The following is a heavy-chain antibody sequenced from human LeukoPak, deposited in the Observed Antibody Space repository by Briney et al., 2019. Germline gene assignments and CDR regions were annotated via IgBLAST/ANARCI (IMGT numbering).Heavy chain of an antibody. D-gene: IGHD3-3*01. CDR3: AKEIGWSGYRPCYFDS. J-gene: IGHJ4*02. CDR2: IKQDGSEK. Sequence: PGGSLGLSCVVSGFHFGDVWMSWVRQAPGKGLEWVANIKQDGSEKYYVDSVKGRFTISRDSSLYLQMDRLRAEDTAVYYCAKEIGWSGYRPCYFDSWGQGTLVTVSS. V-gene: IGHV3-7*03. CDR1: GFHFGDVW.